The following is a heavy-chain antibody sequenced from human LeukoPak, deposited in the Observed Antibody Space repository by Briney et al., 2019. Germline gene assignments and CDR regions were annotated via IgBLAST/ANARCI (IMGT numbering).Heavy chain of an antibody. Sequence: SQTLSLICTVSGGSISSGGYYWSWIRQHPEKGLEWIRYFFYSGSTYYNPSLKSRLTISVDTSKNQFSLKLSSVTAADTAVYYCARDSSGYPDAFDIWGQGTMVTVSS. J-gene: IGHJ3*02. D-gene: IGHD3-22*01. CDR2: FFYSGST. CDR1: GGSISSGGYY. CDR3: ARDSSGYPDAFDI. V-gene: IGHV4-31*03.